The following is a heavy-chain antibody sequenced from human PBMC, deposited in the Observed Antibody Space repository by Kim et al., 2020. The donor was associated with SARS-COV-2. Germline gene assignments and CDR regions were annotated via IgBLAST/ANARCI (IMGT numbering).Heavy chain of an antibody. CDR1: GYTFTSYA. D-gene: IGHD3-10*01. V-gene: IGHV1-3*01. J-gene: IGHJ6*02. CDR2: INAGNGNT. CDR3: AREILRYYYGSGSYYANYYYYGMDV. Sequence: ASVKVSCKASGYTFTSYAMHWVRQAPGQRLEWMGWINAGNGNTKYSQKFQGRVTITRDTSASTAYMELSSLRSEDTAVYYCAREILRYYYGSGSYYANYYYYGMDVWGQGTTVTVSS.